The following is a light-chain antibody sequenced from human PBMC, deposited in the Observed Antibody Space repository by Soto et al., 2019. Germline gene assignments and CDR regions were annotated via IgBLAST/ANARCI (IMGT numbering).Light chain of an antibody. J-gene: IGKJ1*01. Sequence: DIQMTQSPSTLSGSVGDRVTITCRASQTISSWLAWYQQKPGKAPKLLIYKASTLKSGVPSRFSGSGSGSEFTLNISSLQPDDFATYYCQQSYSTPWTFGQGTKVEIK. CDR2: KAS. V-gene: IGKV1-5*03. CDR3: QQSYSTPWT. CDR1: QTISSW.